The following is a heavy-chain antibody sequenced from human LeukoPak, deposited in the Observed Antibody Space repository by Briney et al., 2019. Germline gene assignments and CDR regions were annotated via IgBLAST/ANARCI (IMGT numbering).Heavy chain of an antibody. Sequence: SQTLSLTCAISGDSVSSNSAAWNWIRQSPSRGLEWLGRTYYRSKWYNDYAVSVKSRIIINPDTSKNQFSLQLNSVTPEDTAVYYCAREGYCSGGSCYNWFDPWGQGTLVTVSS. CDR1: GDSVSSNSAA. V-gene: IGHV6-1*01. D-gene: IGHD2-15*01. CDR2: TYYRSKWYN. J-gene: IGHJ5*02. CDR3: AREGYCSGGSCYNWFDP.